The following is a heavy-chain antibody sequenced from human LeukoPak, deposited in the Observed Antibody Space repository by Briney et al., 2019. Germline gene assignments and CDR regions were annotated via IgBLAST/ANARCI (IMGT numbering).Heavy chain of an antibody. CDR3: ARRTSTSSFDY. CDR2: ISAYNGNT. D-gene: IGHD2-2*01. V-gene: IGHV1-18*01. Sequence: ASVKVSCKASGYTFTSYAMNWVRQAPGQGLEWMGWISAYNGNTNYAQKLQGRVTMTTDTSTSTAYMELRSLRSDDTDVYYCARRTSTSSFDYWGQGTLVTVSS. J-gene: IGHJ4*02. CDR1: GYTFTSYA.